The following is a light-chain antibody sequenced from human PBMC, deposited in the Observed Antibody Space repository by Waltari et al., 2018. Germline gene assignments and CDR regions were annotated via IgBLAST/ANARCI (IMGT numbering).Light chain of an antibody. CDR1: SSDVGDYRY. Sequence: QSALTQPASVSGSPGQSITISCSGTSSDVGDYRYVAWYQQHPGKAPKLMIYEFSNRPSGVSNRFSGAKSGNTASLTISGLQAEDEADHYCSSYTTSTSYVVFGGGTKLTVL. V-gene: IGLV2-14*01. J-gene: IGLJ2*01. CDR2: EFS. CDR3: SSYTTSTSYVV.